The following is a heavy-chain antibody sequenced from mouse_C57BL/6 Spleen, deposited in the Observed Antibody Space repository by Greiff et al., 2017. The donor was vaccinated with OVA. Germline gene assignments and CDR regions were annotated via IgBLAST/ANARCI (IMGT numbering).Heavy chain of an antibody. CDR1: GFSFNTYA. J-gene: IGHJ4*01. CDR2: IRSKSNNYAT. CDR3: VRQDYGSSYDAMDY. D-gene: IGHD1-1*01. Sequence: DVQLVESGGGLVQPKGSLKLSCAASGFSFNTYAMNWVRQAPGKGLEWVARIRSKSNNYATYYADSVKDRFTISRDDSESMLYLQMNNLKTEDTAMYYCVRQDYGSSYDAMDYWGQGTSVTVSS. V-gene: IGHV10-1*01.